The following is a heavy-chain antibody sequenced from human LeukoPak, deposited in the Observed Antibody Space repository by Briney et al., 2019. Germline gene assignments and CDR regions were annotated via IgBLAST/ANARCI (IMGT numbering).Heavy chain of an antibody. Sequence: SETLSLTCTVSGVSISNSNYYWGWIRQPPEKGLEWIGSIYYSGSTFYRASLKSRATISPDTSKNQFSLRLSLVTAADTAVYYCTRLSTLRGVDVWGQGTTVIVSS. V-gene: IGHV4-39*01. J-gene: IGHJ6*02. CDR3: TRLSTLRGVDV. D-gene: IGHD1-1*01. CDR2: IYYSGST. CDR1: GVSISNSNYY.